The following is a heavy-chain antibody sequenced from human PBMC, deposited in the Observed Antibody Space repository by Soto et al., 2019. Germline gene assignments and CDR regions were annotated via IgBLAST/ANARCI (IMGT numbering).Heavy chain of an antibody. Sequence: QITLKESGPTLVKPTQTLTLTCTFSGFSLSTTGVGVGWIRQPPGKALEWLALIYWDDDKRYNPSLNSRLTITKDTSKNQVVLAMTNMDPVDTATYYCVQSRCGGDCLQSYSSHSYYGLDVWGHGTTVTVSS. CDR3: VQSRCGGDCLQSYSSHSYYGLDV. CDR1: GFSLSTTGVG. V-gene: IGHV2-5*02. CDR2: IYWDDDK. D-gene: IGHD2-21*02. J-gene: IGHJ6*02.